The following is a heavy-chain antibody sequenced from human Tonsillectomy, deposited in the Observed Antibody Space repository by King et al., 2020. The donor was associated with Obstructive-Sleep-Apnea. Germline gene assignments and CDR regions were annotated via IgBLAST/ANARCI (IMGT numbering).Heavy chain of an antibody. CDR1: GGSISSSSDY. CDR2: VYYSGST. CDR3: ARGGSGSYWGRFDY. Sequence: QLQESGPGLVSPSETLSLTCSVSGGSISSSSDYWGWIRQPPGKGLEWIGSVYYSGSTYYSPSLKSRVTISVDTSKNQFSLNLSSVTAADTAFYYCARGGSGSYWGRFDYWGQGTLVTVSS. J-gene: IGHJ4*02. V-gene: IGHV4-39*07. D-gene: IGHD3-10*01.